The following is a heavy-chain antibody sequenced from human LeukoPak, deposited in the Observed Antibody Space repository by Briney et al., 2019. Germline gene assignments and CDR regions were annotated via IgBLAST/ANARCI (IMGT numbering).Heavy chain of an antibody. CDR1: GFTFSSYA. V-gene: IGHV3-7*01. J-gene: IGHJ4*02. D-gene: IGHD3-22*01. Sequence: GGSLRLSYAASGFTFSSYAMSWVRQAPGKGLEWVANIKQDGSEKYYVDSVKGRFTISRDNAKNSLYLQMNSLRAEDTAVYYCAREIGYYYDSSGYSDYWGQGTLVTVSS. CDR3: AREIGYYYDSSGYSDY. CDR2: IKQDGSEK.